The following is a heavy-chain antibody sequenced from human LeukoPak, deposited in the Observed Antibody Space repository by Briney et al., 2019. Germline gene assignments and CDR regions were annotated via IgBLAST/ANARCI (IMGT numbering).Heavy chain of an antibody. D-gene: IGHD6-13*01. CDR1: GGSISTYY. CDR3: ARHPSSTWNFFDY. J-gene: IGHJ4*02. CDR2: VYFSGST. V-gene: IGHV4-59*08. Sequence: SETLSLTCTVSGGSISTYYWSWIRRPPGKGLEWIGYVYFSGSTNYNPSLKSRVTISVDTSRNQFSLKLGSVTAADTAVYYCARHPSSTWNFFDYWGQGTLVTVSS.